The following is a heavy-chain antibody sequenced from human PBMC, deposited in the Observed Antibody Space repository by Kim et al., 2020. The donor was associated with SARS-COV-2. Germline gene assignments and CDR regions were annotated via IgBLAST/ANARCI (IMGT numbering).Heavy chain of an antibody. D-gene: IGHD3-10*01. V-gene: IGHV4-59*08. Sequence: NPSPKSRVTIPVETSKTQFSLKLGSVTAADTAVYYCARHAIGESLNWFDPWGQGTLVTVSS. J-gene: IGHJ5*02. CDR3: ARHAIGESLNWFDP.